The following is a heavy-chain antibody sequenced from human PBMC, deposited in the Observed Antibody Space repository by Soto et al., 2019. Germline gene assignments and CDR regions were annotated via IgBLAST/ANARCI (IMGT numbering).Heavy chain of an antibody. V-gene: IGHV3-48*04. D-gene: IGHD5-12*01. CDR2: ISSSSSTI. CDR3: ARDSEMATTLAAFDI. J-gene: IGHJ3*02. Sequence: GGSLRLSCAASGFTFSSYSMNWVRQAPGKGLEWVSYISSSSSTIYYEDSVKGRFTISRDNAKNSLYLQMNSLRAEDTAVYCCARDSEMATTLAAFDIWGQGTMVTVSS. CDR1: GFTFSSYS.